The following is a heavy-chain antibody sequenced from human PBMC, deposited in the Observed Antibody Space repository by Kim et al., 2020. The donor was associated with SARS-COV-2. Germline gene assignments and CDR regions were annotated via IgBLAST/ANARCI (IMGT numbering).Heavy chain of an antibody. CDR1: GFTFSDYY. D-gene: IGHD3-10*01. CDR3: ASTTHYYGSGSYYYNWFDP. CDR2: ISSSTSYT. J-gene: IGHJ5*02. V-gene: IGHV3-11*03. Sequence: GGSLRLSCAASGFTFSDYYMSWIRQAPGKGLEWVSYISSSTSYTNYADSVKDRFTISRDNAKNTLYLQMNSLRAEDTAVYYCASTTHYYGSGSYYYNWFDPWGQGTLVTVSS.